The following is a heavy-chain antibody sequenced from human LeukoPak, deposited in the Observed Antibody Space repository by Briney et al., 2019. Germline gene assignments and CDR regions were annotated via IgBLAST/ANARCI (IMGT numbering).Heavy chain of an antibody. J-gene: IGHJ4*02. V-gene: IGHV4-59*01. Sequence: SETLSLTCSVSGDSISTYHWNWIRKPPGQGLEWIGYMQSTGNSKYNPSLRSRVNMFVDTSKNQAALILSSVTAADTAVYYCARDKQHSYGRYFDHWGQGALVTVSS. CDR3: ARDKQHSYGRYFDH. CDR2: MQSTGNS. CDR1: GDSISTYH. D-gene: IGHD3-16*01.